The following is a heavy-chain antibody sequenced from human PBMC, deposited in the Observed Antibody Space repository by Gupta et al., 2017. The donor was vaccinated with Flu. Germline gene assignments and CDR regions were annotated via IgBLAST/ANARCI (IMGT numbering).Heavy chain of an antibody. CDR3: VILPSV. CDR2: LYYDGAA. V-gene: IGHV4-39*01. D-gene: IGHD3-10*01. CDR1: GGSVRDGNSY. J-gene: IGHJ4*02. Sequence: LSLTCSVSGGSVRDGNSYWGWVRQPPGKGLEWIASLYYDGAAYFNPSLKSRAAISVDMSKNQVFLKLASVTAADTAVYYCVILPSVGGQGILVPVSS.